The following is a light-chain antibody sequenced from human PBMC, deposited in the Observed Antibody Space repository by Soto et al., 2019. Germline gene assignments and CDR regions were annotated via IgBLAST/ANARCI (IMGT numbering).Light chain of an antibody. CDR3: QQYNSYPWT. Sequence: DIQLTQSPSTLSAAVGDSVTITCRASQSISSWLAWYQQKPGKAPKLLIYDASGLESGVPSRFSGSGSGTEFTLTITSLQPDDFATYYCQQYNSYPWTFGQGTKVDI. CDR1: QSISSW. CDR2: DAS. V-gene: IGKV1-5*01. J-gene: IGKJ1*01.